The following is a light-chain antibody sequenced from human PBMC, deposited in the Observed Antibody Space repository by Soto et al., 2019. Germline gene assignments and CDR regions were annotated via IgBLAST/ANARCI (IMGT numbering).Light chain of an antibody. Sequence: QSVLTQPRSVSGSPGQSVAISCTGTSSDVGAYDYVSWYQQHPGKAPKLIIYDVTNRPSGVPDRFSGSKSGNTASLTISGLQPEDASDYYCCSYAGSPYVFGTGTKLTVL. V-gene: IGLV2-11*01. CDR1: SSDVGAYDY. J-gene: IGLJ1*01. CDR3: CSYAGSPYV. CDR2: DVT.